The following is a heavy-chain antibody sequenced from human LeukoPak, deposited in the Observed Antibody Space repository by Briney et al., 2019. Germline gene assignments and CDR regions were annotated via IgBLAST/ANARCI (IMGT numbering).Heavy chain of an antibody. CDR3: AKDLPDIVVVPAATSKFDY. CDR2: ISGSGGST. J-gene: IGHJ4*02. Sequence: GGSLRLSCAASGFTFSSYAMSWVRQAPGKGLEWVSAISGSGGSTYYADSVKGRFTISRDNSKNTLYLQMNSLRAEDTAVYYCAKDLPDIVVVPAATSKFDYWGQGTLVTVSS. CDR1: GFTFSSYA. V-gene: IGHV3-23*01. D-gene: IGHD2-2*01.